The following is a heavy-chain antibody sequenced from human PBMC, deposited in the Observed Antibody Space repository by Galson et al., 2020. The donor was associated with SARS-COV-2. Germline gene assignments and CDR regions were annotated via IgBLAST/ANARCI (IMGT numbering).Heavy chain of an antibody. CDR2: IYHSGST. J-gene: IGHJ6*03. CDR1: GGSISSSNW. CDR3: ARDLRYCSSTSCYSFFMDV. V-gene: IGHV4-4*02. Sequence: SETLSLTCAVSGGSISSSNWWSWVRQPPGKGLEWIGEIYHSGSTNYNPSLKSRVTISVDKSKNQFSLKLSSVTAADTAVYYCARDLRYCSSTSCYSFFMDVWGKGTTVTVSS. D-gene: IGHD2-2*02.